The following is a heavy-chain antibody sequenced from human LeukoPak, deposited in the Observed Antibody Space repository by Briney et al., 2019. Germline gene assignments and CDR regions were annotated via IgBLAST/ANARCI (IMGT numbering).Heavy chain of an antibody. J-gene: IGHJ4*02. Sequence: PGGSLRLSCAASGFTFSSYSMNWVRQAPGKGLEWVSSISSSSSYIYHADSVKGRFTISRDNAKNSLHLQMNSLRAEDTAVYYCARHGGYCSSTSCYCDYWGQGTLVTVSS. CDR1: GFTFSSYS. V-gene: IGHV3-21*01. CDR2: ISSSSSYI. D-gene: IGHD2-2*01. CDR3: ARHGGYCSSTSCYCDY.